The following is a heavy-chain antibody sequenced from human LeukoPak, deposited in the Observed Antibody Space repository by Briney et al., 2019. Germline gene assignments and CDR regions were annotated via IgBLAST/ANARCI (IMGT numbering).Heavy chain of an antibody. D-gene: IGHD2-8*01. J-gene: IGHJ4*02. CDR1: GGSISSSSYY. CDR3: ARTNLDCTNGVCYDY. CDR2: IYYSGST. V-gene: IGHV4-39*07. Sequence: PSETLSLTCTVSGGSISSSSYYWGWIRQPPGKGLEWIGSIYYSGSTYYNPSLKSRVTISVDTSKNQFSLKLSSVTAADTAVYYCARTNLDCTNGVCYDYWGQGTLVTVSS.